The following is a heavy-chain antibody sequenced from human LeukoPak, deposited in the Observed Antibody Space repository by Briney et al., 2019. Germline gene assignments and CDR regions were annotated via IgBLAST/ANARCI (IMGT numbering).Heavy chain of an antibody. D-gene: IGHD6-6*01. CDR3: ARDLDSSSSNDWFDP. J-gene: IGHJ5*02. V-gene: IGHV3-21*01. CDR1: GFTFSSYS. Sequence: PGGSLRLSRAASGFTFSSYSMNWVRQAPGKGLEWVSSISSSSSYIYYADSVKGRFTISRDNAKDSLYLQMNSLRAEDTAVYYCARDLDSSSSNDWFDPWGQGTLVTVSS. CDR2: ISSSSSYI.